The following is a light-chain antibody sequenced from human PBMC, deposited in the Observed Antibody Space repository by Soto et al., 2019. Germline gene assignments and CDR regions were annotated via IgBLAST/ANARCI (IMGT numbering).Light chain of an antibody. CDR1: QSISSW. CDR2: DAS. V-gene: IGKV1-5*01. Sequence: DIQMTQSPSTLSASVGDRVTITCRASQSISSWLAWYQQKPGKAPKLLIYDASSLESGVPSRFSGSGPGTEFTLTISSLQPDDFETYYCQQYNSYSLTFGGGTKVDIK. CDR3: QQYNSYSLT. J-gene: IGKJ4*01.